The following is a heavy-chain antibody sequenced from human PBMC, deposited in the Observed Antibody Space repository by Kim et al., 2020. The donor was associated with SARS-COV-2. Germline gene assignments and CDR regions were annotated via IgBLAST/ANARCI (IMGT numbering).Heavy chain of an antibody. CDR2: IKSKTDGGTT. CDR1: GFTFSNAW. CDR3: TTLVVVVVPWFDP. Sequence: GGSLRLSCAASGFTFSNAWMSWVRQAPGKGLEWVGRIKSKTDGGTTDYAAPVKGRFTISRDDSKNTLYLQMNSLKTEDTAVYYCTTLVVVVVPWFDPWGQGTLVTVSS. V-gene: IGHV3-15*01. D-gene: IGHD2-15*01. J-gene: IGHJ5*02.